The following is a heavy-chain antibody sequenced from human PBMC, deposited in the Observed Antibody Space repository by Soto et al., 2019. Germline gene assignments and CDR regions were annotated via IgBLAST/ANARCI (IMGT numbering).Heavy chain of an antibody. J-gene: IGHJ3*01. CDR2: IWSNGINQ. CDR3: VKEGGPFDAFDV. D-gene: IGHD3-16*01. V-gene: IGHV3-33*06. CDR1: GFTFSTYG. Sequence: QVQLVESGGGVVQPGGCLRLSCSASGFTFSTYGMHWVRQAPGKGLEWVTVIWSNGINQYYADSVKGRFTVSRDNSKNTLYLQMNSLRVEDTAVYYGVKEGGPFDAFDVWGQGSMVTVSS.